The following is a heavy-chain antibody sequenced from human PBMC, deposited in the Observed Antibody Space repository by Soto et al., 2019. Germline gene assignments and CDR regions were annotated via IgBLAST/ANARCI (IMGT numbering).Heavy chain of an antibody. CDR2: IRFDGSNE. D-gene: IGHD1-7*01. CDR3: ARDGIGGTVFRGYLDY. V-gene: IGHV3-33*01. J-gene: IGHJ4*02. CDR1: GGIFHGYG. Sequence: QEQLVESGGGVVQPGTSLRLSCAVPGGIFHGYGMRWVRQAPGKGLGWVAIIRFDGSNEEYADSVKGRFTISRDNSKNTWYLQMNTLGAEDTAVYYCARDGIGGTVFRGYLDYWGRGTVVTVSS.